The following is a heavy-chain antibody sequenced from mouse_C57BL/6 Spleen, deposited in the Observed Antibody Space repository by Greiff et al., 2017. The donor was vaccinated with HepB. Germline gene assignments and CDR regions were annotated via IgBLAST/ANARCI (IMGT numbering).Heavy chain of an antibody. D-gene: IGHD2-5*01. J-gene: IGHJ2*01. CDR1: GYTFTDYE. V-gene: IGHV1-15*01. Sequence: QVQLKESGAELVRPGASVTLSCKASGYTFTDYEMHWVKQTPVHGLEWIGAIDPETGGTAYNQKFKGKAILTADKSSSTAYMELRSLTSEDSAVYYCTRYYSNYEYFDYWGQGTTLTVSS. CDR3: TRYYSNYEYFDY. CDR2: IDPETGGT.